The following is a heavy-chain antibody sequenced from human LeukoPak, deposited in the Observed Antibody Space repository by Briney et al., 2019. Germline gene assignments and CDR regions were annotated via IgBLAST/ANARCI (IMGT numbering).Heavy chain of an antibody. D-gene: IGHD2-15*01. J-gene: IGHJ4*02. V-gene: IGHV3-7*01. CDR2: IKQDGSEK. CDR3: AADSGGSRY. Sequence: GGSLRLSCAASGFTFSSYWMSWIRQAPGRGLEWVANIKQDGSEKHYADSVKGRFTISRDNAKNSLYLQMNSLRVEDTAMYYCAADSGGSRYWGQGTLATVSS. CDR1: GFTFSSYW.